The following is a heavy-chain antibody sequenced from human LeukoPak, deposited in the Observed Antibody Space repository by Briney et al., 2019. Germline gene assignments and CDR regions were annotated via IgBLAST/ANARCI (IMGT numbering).Heavy chain of an antibody. CDR1: GGSISSYY. V-gene: IGHV4-59*08. Sequence: SETLSLTCTLSGGSISSYYWSWIRQPPGKRLEWIGYIYYSGSTNYNPSLQSRVTISVNTSKNQFSLKLSSVTAADTAVYYCARHGASNGYLDYWGQGTLVTVSS. CDR2: IYYSGST. J-gene: IGHJ4*02. D-gene: IGHD3-16*02. CDR3: ARHGASNGYLDY.